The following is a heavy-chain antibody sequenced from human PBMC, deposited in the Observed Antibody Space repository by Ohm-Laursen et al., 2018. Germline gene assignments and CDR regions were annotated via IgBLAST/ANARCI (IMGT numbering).Heavy chain of an antibody. CDR3: ARDRGRVGATRGTRFDY. Sequence: SLRLSCAASGFTFSSYGMHWVRQAPGKGLEWVAVISYDGSNKYYEDSVKGRFTISRDNSKNTLYLQMNSLGAEDTALYSCARDRGRVGATRGTRFDYWGQGTLVTVSS. V-gene: IGHV3-30*03. D-gene: IGHD1-26*01. J-gene: IGHJ4*02. CDR2: ISYDGSNK. CDR1: GFTFSSYG.